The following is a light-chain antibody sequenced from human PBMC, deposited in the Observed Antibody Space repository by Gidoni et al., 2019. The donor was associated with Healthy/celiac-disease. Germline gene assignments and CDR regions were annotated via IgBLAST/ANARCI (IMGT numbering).Light chain of an antibody. J-gene: IGLJ2*01. CDR1: KLGDQY. Sequence: SYALTQPPSVSVSPGQTASITCSGDKLGDQYACWYQQKSGQSPVVVIYQDSKRPSGIPERFSGSNSGNTATLTISGTQAMDEADYYCQAWDSSSTAWVFGGGTKLTVL. CDR3: QAWDSSSTAWV. V-gene: IGLV3-1*01. CDR2: QDS.